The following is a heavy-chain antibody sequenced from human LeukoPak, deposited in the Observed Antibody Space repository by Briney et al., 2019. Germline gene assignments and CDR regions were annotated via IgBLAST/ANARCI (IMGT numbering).Heavy chain of an antibody. D-gene: IGHD3-10*01. V-gene: IGHV4-39*01. J-gene: IGHJ4*02. CDR1: GGSISSSSYY. CDR2: IYYSGST. Sequence: SETLSLTCTVSGGSISSSSYYWGRIRQPPGKGLEWIGSIYYSGSTYYNPSLQSRVTISVDTSKTQFSLKLSSVTAADTAVYYCARALLWFGELLLYFDYWGQGTLVTVSS. CDR3: ARALLWFGELLLYFDY.